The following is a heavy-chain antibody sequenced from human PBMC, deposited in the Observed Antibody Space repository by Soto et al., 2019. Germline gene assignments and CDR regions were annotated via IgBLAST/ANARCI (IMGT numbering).Heavy chain of an antibody. J-gene: IGHJ4*02. CDR2: INHSGST. D-gene: IGHD4-17*01. Sequence: SETLSLTCAVYGGSFSGYYWSWIRQPPGKGLEWIGEINHSGSTNYNPSLKSRVTISVDTSKSQFSLKLSSVTAADTAVYYCARGIGGDAPGYQFDYWGQGTLVTVSS. V-gene: IGHV4-34*01. CDR1: GGSFSGYY. CDR3: ARGIGGDAPGYQFDY.